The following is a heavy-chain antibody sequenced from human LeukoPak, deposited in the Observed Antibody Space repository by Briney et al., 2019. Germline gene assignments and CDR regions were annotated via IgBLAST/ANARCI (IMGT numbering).Heavy chain of an antibody. CDR1: GFTFSSYW. CDR2: INSDGSST. Sequence: GGSLRLSCAASGFTFSSYWMHWVRQAPGKGLVWVSRINSDGSSTSYADSVKGRFTISRDNAKNTLYLQMNSLRAEDTAVYYCARGRRYSSLVDPWGQGTLVTVSS. CDR3: ARGRRYSSLVDP. D-gene: IGHD6-19*01. J-gene: IGHJ5*02. V-gene: IGHV3-74*01.